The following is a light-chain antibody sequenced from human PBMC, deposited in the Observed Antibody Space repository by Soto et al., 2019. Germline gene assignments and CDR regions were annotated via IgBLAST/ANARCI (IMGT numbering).Light chain of an antibody. J-gene: IGKJ4*01. V-gene: IGKV3D-20*01. CDR2: DAS. CDR1: QSVSSSY. Sequence: EIVLTQSPATLSLSPGERATLSCGASQSVSSSYLAWYQQKPGPAPRLLIYDASSRATGIPDRFSGSGSGTDFTLTISRLEPEDFAVYYCQQYGSSPGTFGGGTKVEIK. CDR3: QQYGSSPGT.